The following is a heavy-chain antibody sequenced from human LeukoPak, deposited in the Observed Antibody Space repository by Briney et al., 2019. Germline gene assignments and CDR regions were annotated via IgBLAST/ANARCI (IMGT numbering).Heavy chain of an antibody. Sequence: GASVKVSCKASGYTFTSYDINWVRQATGQGLEWMGWMNPNSGNTGYAQKFQGRVTMTRNTSISTAYMELSSLRSEDTAVYYCAKFIDYYDSSGYSQEPEDWGQGTLVTVSS. CDR1: GYTFTSYD. D-gene: IGHD3-22*01. J-gene: IGHJ4*02. CDR3: AKFIDYYDSSGYSQEPED. V-gene: IGHV1-8*01. CDR2: MNPNSGNT.